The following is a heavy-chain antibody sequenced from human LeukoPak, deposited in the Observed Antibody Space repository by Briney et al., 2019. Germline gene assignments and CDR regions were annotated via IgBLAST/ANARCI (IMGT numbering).Heavy chain of an antibody. V-gene: IGHV3-23*01. J-gene: IGHJ4*02. CDR3: AKEGVCSGGSCYSRGSY. D-gene: IGHD2-15*01. CDR2: ISGSGGST. Sequence: QAGGSLRLSCAASGFTFSSYAMSWVRQAPGKGPEWVSAISGSGGSTYYADSVKGRFTISRDNSKNTLYLQMNSLRAEDTAVYYCAKEGVCSGGSCYSRGSYWGQGTLVTVSS. CDR1: GFTFSSYA.